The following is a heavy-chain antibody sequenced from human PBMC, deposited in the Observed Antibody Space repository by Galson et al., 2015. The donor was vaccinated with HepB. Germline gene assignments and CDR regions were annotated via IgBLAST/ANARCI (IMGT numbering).Heavy chain of an antibody. CDR2: ISGSGGST. Sequence: SLRLSCAASGFTFSSYAMSWVRQAPGKGLEWVSAISGSGGSTYYADSVKGRFTISRDNPKNTLYLQMNSLRAEDTAVYYCAKDRWFGELLPKWYYFDYWGQGTLVTVSS. V-gene: IGHV3-23*01. CDR1: GFTFSSYA. CDR3: AKDRWFGELLPKWYYFDY. J-gene: IGHJ4*02. D-gene: IGHD3-10*01.